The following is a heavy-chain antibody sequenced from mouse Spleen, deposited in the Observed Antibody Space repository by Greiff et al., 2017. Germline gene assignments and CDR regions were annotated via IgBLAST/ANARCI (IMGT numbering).Heavy chain of an antibody. D-gene: IGHD2-4*01. V-gene: IGHV5-17*01. CDR3: ATIYYDSFAY. CDR2: ISSGSSTI. Sequence: EVQVVESGGGLVKPGGSLKLSCAASGFTFSDYGMHWVRQAPEKGLEWVAYISSGSSTIYYADTVKGRFTISRDNAKNTLFLQMTSLRSEDTAMYYCATIYYDSFAYWGQGTLVTVSA. J-gene: IGHJ3*01. CDR1: GFTFSDYG.